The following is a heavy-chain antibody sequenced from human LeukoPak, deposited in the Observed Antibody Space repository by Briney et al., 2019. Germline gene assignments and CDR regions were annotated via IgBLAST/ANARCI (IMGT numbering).Heavy chain of an antibody. CDR1: GGSFSAYY. J-gene: IGHJ4*02. D-gene: IGHD6-13*01. Sequence: SQTLSLTCAVSGGSFSAYYWTWIRKPPGKGLESIGEINHSGSTNYNTSLKNRVTISVDTSKTQLSLKLRSVTAADTAVYYCARNLSAGTGNTYAYWGQGTLVTVSS. V-gene: IGHV4-34*01. CDR2: INHSGST. CDR3: ARNLSAGTGNTYAY.